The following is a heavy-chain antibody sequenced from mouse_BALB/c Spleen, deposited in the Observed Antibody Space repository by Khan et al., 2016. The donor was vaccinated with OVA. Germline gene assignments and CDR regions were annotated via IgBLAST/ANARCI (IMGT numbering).Heavy chain of an antibody. V-gene: IGHV1S137*01. Sequence: QVQLQQSGPEPVRPGASVKISCKGSGYTFADSGMHWVRQSHAKSLEWIGVISTYYGNIKYNQKFEGRATMTVDKSSSTAYLELARLTSEDSAVYFCTRDGISEFTYWVQGTLVTVSA. CDR3: TRDGISEFTY. CDR1: GYTFADSG. J-gene: IGHJ3*01. CDR2: ISTYYGNI. D-gene: IGHD2-3*01.